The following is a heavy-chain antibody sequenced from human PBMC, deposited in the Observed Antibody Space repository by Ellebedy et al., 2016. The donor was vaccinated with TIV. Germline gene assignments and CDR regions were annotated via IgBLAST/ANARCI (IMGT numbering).Heavy chain of an antibody. CDR2: IYPGDSDT. Sequence: PGGSLRLSCKTSGYIFSNYWIGLVRQMPGRGLEWMGIIYPGDSDTRYSPSSEGQVTISADKSISTAYLQWSSLKAPDTAMYYCARHDYGGQGGLDFWGQGTLVTVSS. D-gene: IGHD4-17*01. CDR3: ARHDYGGQGGLDF. V-gene: IGHV5-51*01. J-gene: IGHJ4*02. CDR1: GYIFSNYW.